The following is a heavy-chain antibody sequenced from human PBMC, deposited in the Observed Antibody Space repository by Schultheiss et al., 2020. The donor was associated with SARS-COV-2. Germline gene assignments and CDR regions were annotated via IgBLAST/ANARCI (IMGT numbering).Heavy chain of an antibody. V-gene: IGHV2-26*01. CDR1: GFSLSNARMG. D-gene: IGHD7-27*01. CDR2: SFSNDEK. J-gene: IGHJ5*02. CDR3: ARTSNWGSRWFDP. Sequence: SGPTLVKPTETLTLTCTVSGFSLSNARMGVSWIRQPPGKALEWLAHSFSNDEKWYSTSLKSRLTISKDTSKSQVVLIMTNMDPVDTGTYYCARTSNWGSRWFDPWGQGTLVTVSS.